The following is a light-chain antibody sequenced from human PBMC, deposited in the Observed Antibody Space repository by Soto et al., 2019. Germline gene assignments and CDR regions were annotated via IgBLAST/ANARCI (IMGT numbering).Light chain of an antibody. CDR3: QQYDTSARYI. CDR1: QDLNTRY. CDR2: ATS. J-gene: IGKJ2*01. Sequence: IVLTQSPGTLSLSPGDRATLSCRASQDLNTRYSAWYQQKRGQPPSLLIFATSTRASGIPDRFSGSGSGRDFTLTISRLEPEDSAVYFCQQYDTSARYIFGQGTSLDIK. V-gene: IGKV3-20*01.